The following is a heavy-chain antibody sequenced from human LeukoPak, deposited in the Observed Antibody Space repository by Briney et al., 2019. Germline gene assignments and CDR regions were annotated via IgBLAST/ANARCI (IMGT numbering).Heavy chain of an antibody. CDR1: GYTFTGYY. D-gene: IGHD3-10*01. CDR2: INPNSGGT. Sequence: ASVKVSCKASGYTFTGYYMHWVRQAPGQGLEWMGWINPNSGGTNHAQKFQGRVTMTRDTSISTAYMELSRLRSDDTAVYYCARVTMGVANFDYWGQGTLVTVSS. V-gene: IGHV1-2*02. CDR3: ARVTMGVANFDY. J-gene: IGHJ4*02.